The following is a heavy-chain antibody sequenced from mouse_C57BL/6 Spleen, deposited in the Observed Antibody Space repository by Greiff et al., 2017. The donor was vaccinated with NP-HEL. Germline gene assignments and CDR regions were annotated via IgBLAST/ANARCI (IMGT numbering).Heavy chain of an antibody. CDR1: GYTFTSYW. CDR3: AREGITDGYFDV. V-gene: IGHV1-61*01. J-gene: IGHJ1*03. CDR2: IYPSDSET. Sequence: QVQLQQPGAELVRPGSSVKLSCKASGYTFTSYWMDWVKQRPGQGLEWIGNIYPSDSETHYNQKFKDKATLTVDKSSSTAYMQLSSLTSEDSAVYYGAREGITDGYFDVWGTGTTVTVSS.